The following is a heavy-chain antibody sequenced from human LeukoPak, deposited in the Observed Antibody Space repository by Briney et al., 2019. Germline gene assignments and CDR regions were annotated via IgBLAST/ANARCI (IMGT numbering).Heavy chain of an antibody. CDR1: GFTFSSYG. CDR3: AKDSGGSSGWYNYFDY. V-gene: IGHV3-30*18. J-gene: IGHJ4*02. CDR2: ISYDGSNK. Sequence: GGSLRLSCAASGFTFSSYGMHWVRQAPGKGLEWVAVISYDGSNKYYADSVKGRFTISRDNSKNTLYLQKNSLRAEDTAVYYCAKDSGGSSGWYNYFDYWGQGTLVTVSS. D-gene: IGHD6-19*01.